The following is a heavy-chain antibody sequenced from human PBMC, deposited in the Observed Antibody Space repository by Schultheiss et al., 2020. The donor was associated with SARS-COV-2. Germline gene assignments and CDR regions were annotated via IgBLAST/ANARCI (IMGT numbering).Heavy chain of an antibody. CDR1: GFTFSSYG. D-gene: IGHD3-3*01. J-gene: IGHJ3*02. CDR3: AKGPWWGLTIFGRAFDI. Sequence: GESLKISCAASGFTFSSYGIHWVRQAPGKGLEWVAVISYDGSNKYYADSVKGRFTISRDNSKNTLYLQMNSLRAEDTAVYYCAKGPWWGLTIFGRAFDIWGQGTMVTVSS. CDR2: ISYDGSNK. V-gene: IGHV3-30*18.